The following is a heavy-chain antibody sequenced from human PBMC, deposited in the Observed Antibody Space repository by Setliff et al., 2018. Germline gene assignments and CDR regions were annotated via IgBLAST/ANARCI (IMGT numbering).Heavy chain of an antibody. V-gene: IGHV1-18*01. CDR1: GYTFTTYG. D-gene: IGHD4-17*01. J-gene: IGHJ1*01. CDR2: ISGYNGNT. Sequence: ASVKVSCKASGYTFTTYGVAWVRQAPGQGLEWLGWISGYNGNTNYAQRFQGRVTMTRDRSISTAYMNLSSLRSDDTAVYYCARVAYGLEYFQFWGQGTLVTVSS. CDR3: ARVAYGLEYFQF.